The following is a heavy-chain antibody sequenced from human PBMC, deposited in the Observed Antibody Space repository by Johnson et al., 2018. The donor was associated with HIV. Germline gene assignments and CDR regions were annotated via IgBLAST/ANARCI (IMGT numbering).Heavy chain of an antibody. CDR2: ISYDGSKK. V-gene: IGHV3-30*03. D-gene: IGHD6-13*01. Sequence: QVQLVESGGGVVRPGGSLRLSCAASGFTLRSYGMHWVRQAPGKGLEWVAVISYDGSKKYYADSVKGRFTISRDNAKNSLYLQMNSLRAEDTALYYCARERSSSRKAFDIWGQGTMVTVSS. CDR3: ARERSSSRKAFDI. CDR1: GFTLRSYG. J-gene: IGHJ3*02.